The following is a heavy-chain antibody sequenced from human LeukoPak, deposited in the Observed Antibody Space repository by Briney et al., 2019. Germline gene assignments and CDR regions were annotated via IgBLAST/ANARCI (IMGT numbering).Heavy chain of an antibody. CDR3: AKDQVAGGDYFDY. J-gene: IGHJ4*02. D-gene: IGHD6-19*01. Sequence: PGGSLRLSCAASGFTFNSYNMNWVRQAPGKGLEWVSYSSSSSTTICYADSVKGRFTISRDNSKNTLYLQMNSLRAEDTAVYYCAKDQVAGGDYFDYWGQGTLVTVSS. CDR2: SSSSSTTI. CDR1: GFTFNSYN. V-gene: IGHV3-48*01.